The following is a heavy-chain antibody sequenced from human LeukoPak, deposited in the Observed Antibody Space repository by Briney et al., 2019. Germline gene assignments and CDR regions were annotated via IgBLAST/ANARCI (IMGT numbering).Heavy chain of an antibody. CDR2: ISWNSGSI. Sequence: GGSLRLSCAASGFTFDDYAMHWVRQAPGKGLEWVSGISWNSGSIGYADSVKGRFTISRDNAKNSLYLQMNSLRAEDTALYYCGRPAGLWGQGTLVTVSS. J-gene: IGHJ4*02. V-gene: IGHV3-9*01. D-gene: IGHD6-19*01. CDR1: GFTFDDYA. CDR3: GRPAGL.